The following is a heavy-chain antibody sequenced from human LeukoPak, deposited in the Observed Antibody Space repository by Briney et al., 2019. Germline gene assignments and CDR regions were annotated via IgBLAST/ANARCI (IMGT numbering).Heavy chain of an antibody. V-gene: IGHV4-4*07. J-gene: IGHJ4*02. CDR2: IYSRGST. D-gene: IGHD6-13*01. CDR1: GGSISSYY. CDR3: ARERGEGSAAVSY. Sequence: SETLSLTCTVSGGSISSYYWSWIRQPAGKGLEWIGRIYSRGSTNYNPSLKSRVTMSVDTSKNQFSLKLSSVTAADTAVYYCARERGEGSAAVSYWGQGTLVTVSS.